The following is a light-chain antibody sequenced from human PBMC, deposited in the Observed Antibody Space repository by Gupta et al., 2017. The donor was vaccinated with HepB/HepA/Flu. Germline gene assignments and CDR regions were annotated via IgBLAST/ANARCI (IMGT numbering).Light chain of an antibody. CDR3: QFQHT. CDR1: QSISSL. Sequence: DIQMTQFLSTLSASVGDRVTITCRASQSISSLLAWYQQKPGKAPKILIYKTSSLKSGVPSRFSGSGSGTEFTLTINSLQPDDSATYYCQFQHTFGQGTKLEIK. J-gene: IGKJ2*01. V-gene: IGKV1-5*03. CDR2: KTS.